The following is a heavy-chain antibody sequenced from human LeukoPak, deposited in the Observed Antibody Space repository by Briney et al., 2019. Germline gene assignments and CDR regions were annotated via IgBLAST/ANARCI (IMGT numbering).Heavy chain of an antibody. Sequence: GGSLRLSCAASGFTFSSYSMNWVRQAPGKGLEWVAFIRYDGSNKYYADSVKGRFTISRDNSKNTLYLQMNSLRAEDTAVYYCATLYDILTGGIDYWGQGTLVTVSS. J-gene: IGHJ4*02. CDR1: GFTFSSYS. D-gene: IGHD3-9*01. CDR3: ATLYDILTGGIDY. CDR2: IRYDGSNK. V-gene: IGHV3-30*02.